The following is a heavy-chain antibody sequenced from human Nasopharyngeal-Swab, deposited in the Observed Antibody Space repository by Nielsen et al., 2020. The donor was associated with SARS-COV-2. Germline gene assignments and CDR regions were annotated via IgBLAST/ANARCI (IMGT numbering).Heavy chain of an antibody. V-gene: IGHV4-34*01. CDR1: GGSPSGYQ. D-gene: IGHD3-16*01. Sequence: SDPLSLICAVSGGSPSGYQWSWLRPPPGKGLQWIGEIKYRGSTNYNPSLKSRVTVSLDTSQKQVSLKLTSVTAADTAVYYCAQRRESSTYYYFDLWGRGTLVTVSS. J-gene: IGHJ2*01. CDR2: IKYRGST. CDR3: AQRRESSTYYYFDL.